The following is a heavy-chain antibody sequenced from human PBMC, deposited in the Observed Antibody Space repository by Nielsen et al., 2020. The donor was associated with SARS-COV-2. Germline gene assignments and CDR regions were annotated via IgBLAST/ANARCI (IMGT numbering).Heavy chain of an antibody. CDR2: INSDGSST. Sequence: GGSLRLSCAASGFTFSSYWMHWVRQAPGEGLVWVSRINSDGSSTSYADSVKGRFTISRDNAKNTLYLQMNSLRAEDTAVYYCARDLPILEWLLLSYGMDVWGQGTTVTVSS. J-gene: IGHJ6*02. CDR1: GFTFSSYW. V-gene: IGHV3-74*01. CDR3: ARDLPILEWLLLSYGMDV. D-gene: IGHD3-3*01.